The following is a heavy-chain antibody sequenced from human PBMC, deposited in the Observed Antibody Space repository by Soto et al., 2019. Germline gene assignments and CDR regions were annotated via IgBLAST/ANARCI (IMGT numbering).Heavy chain of an antibody. D-gene: IGHD3-9*01. J-gene: IGHJ6*03. CDR1: GYSFSSYW. CDR3: ARYGRNYDILTGYYSPYYYYMDV. Sequence: GESVKISGKGSGYSFSSYWSGWVRQMPGKGLEWMGIIYPGDSDTRYSPSFQGQVTISADKSISTAYLQWSSLKASDTAMYYCARYGRNYDILTGYYSPYYYYMDVWGKGTTVTVSS. V-gene: IGHV5-51*01. CDR2: IYPGDSDT.